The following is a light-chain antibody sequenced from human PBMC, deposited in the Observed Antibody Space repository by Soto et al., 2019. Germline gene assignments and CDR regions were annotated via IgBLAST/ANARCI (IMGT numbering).Light chain of an antibody. V-gene: IGKV3-20*01. CDR1: QSVRSSH. CDR3: QQYSSSTLT. J-gene: IGKJ4*01. Sequence: EIVLTQSPGTLSLSPGERATLSCRASQSVRSSHLAWYQQMPGQAPRLLIYGTSNRATGIPDRFSGSGSGTDFTLTTSRLEPEDFAVYYCQQYSSSTLTFGGGTKVDIX. CDR2: GTS.